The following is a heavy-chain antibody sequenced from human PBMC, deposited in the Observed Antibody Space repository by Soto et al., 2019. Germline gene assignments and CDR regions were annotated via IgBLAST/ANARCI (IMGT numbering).Heavy chain of an antibody. CDR1: GGSFSGYY. CDR3: ARFLGYCSGGSCYDLYYFDY. CDR2: INHSGST. J-gene: IGHJ4*02. V-gene: IGHV4-34*01. Sequence: QVQLQQWGAGLLKPSETLSLTCAVYGGSFSGYYWSWIRQPPGKGLEWIGEINHSGSTNYNPSLKSRVTISVDTSKNQCSLKLSSVTAADTAVYYCARFLGYCSGGSCYDLYYFDYWGQGTLVTVSS. D-gene: IGHD2-15*01.